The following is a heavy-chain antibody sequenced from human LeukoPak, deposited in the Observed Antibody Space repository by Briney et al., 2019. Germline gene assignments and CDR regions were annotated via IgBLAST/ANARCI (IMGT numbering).Heavy chain of an antibody. V-gene: IGHV3-13*01. CDR2: IGSAGDA. Sequence: GGSLTLPCAASGFPFSSYDMHSAPQATGKGLEWVSAIGSAGDAYYPGSVKGRFNNSRENAKNSVYLQMDSLRAGDTGVYYCAGSSGYYSHAFDIWGQGTMVTVSS. CDR3: AGSSGYYSHAFDI. CDR1: GFPFSSYD. J-gene: IGHJ3*02. D-gene: IGHD3-22*01.